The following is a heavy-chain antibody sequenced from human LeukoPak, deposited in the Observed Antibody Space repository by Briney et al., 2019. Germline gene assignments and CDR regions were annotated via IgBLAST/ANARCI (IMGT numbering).Heavy chain of an antibody. Sequence: ASVKVSCKASGYTFSDYAMHWVRQAPGQRFEWMGWIDAGNGDTRYSQKFQGRVTITRDTSASTAYIELRSLRSEDTAMYYCARGSASDWPLDHWGQETLVTISS. D-gene: IGHD3-9*01. CDR2: IDAGNGDT. CDR1: GYTFSDYA. J-gene: IGHJ4*02. CDR3: ARGSASDWPLDH. V-gene: IGHV1-3*01.